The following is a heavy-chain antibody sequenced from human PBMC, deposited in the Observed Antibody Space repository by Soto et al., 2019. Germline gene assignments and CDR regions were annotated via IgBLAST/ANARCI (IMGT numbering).Heavy chain of an antibody. Sequence: PSETLSLTCTVSGGSISSYYWSWIRQPPGKGLEWIGYIFYSGSTNYNPSLKSRVTISVDTSKSQFSLRLSSVTAADTAVYYCVRQYYDFWSGYMDVSGQGTTVTVSS. CDR2: IFYSGST. CDR3: VRQYYDFWSGYMDV. J-gene: IGHJ6*03. D-gene: IGHD3-3*01. CDR1: GGSISSYY. V-gene: IGHV4-59*08.